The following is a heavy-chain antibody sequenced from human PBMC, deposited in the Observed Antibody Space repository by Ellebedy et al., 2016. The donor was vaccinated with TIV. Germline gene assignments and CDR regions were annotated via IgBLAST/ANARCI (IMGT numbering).Heavy chain of an antibody. Sequence: GESLKISXAASGFTFSTYWMSWVRQAPGKGLEWVANIKQDGSEKYYVDSVKGRFTISRDNAKNSLYLQMNSLRAEDTAVYYCAREGDTSSYFNYWGQGTLVTVSS. CDR1: GFTFSTYW. CDR3: AREGDTSSYFNY. V-gene: IGHV3-7*01. CDR2: IKQDGSEK. J-gene: IGHJ4*02. D-gene: IGHD2-2*01.